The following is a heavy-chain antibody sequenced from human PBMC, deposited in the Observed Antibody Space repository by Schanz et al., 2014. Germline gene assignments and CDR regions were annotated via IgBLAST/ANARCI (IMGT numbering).Heavy chain of an antibody. J-gene: IGHJ3*01. CDR1: GYTVSALA. CDR3: ATNSPFRMVRGSNAFDA. Sequence: QGQLVQSGAEVKKPGASVKVSCEISGYTVSALAMHWVRQAPGKGLEWLGGFDVEDGETIYAQKFQGRVTMTEDTSTETAYMELSGLRSGDTAVYYCATNSPFRMVRGSNAFDAWGRGTMVTVSS. D-gene: IGHD3-10*01. CDR2: FDVEDGET. V-gene: IGHV1-24*01.